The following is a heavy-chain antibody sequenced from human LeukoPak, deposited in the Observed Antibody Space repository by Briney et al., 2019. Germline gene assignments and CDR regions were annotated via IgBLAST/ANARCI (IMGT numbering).Heavy chain of an antibody. J-gene: IGHJ4*02. Sequence: SETLSLTCTVSGGSISSSSYYWGWIRQPPGKGLEWIGSIYYSGSTYYNPSLKSRVTISVDTSKNQFSLKLSSVTAADTAVYYCARLMMDGGDEYSSSSLPGWGQGTLVTVSS. CDR1: GGSISSSSYY. CDR3: ARLMMDGGDEYSSSSLPG. D-gene: IGHD6-6*01. V-gene: IGHV4-39*01. CDR2: IYYSGST.